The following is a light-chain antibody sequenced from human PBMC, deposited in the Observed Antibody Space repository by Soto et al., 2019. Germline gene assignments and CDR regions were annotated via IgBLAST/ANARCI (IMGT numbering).Light chain of an antibody. Sequence: DIQMTQSPSTLSASVGDRVTITCRASQSISDWLAWFQQKPGKAPKVLIYDASTLESGVPSRFSGSGSGTEFTLTISSLQPEDSATYYCQQHNSSPWTFGQGTRVGIK. CDR2: DAS. V-gene: IGKV1-5*01. CDR3: QQHNSSPWT. J-gene: IGKJ1*01. CDR1: QSISDW.